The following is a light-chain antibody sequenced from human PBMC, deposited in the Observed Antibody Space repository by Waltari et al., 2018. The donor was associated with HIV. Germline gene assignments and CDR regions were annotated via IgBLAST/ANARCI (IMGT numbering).Light chain of an antibody. CDR3: ATWDDRLSCVL. J-gene: IGLJ2*01. Sequence: QSVLAQPPSASGTPGQRVTISCSGSSSNIGDNYVYWYQQIPGTTPKLLIYRDNQWPSWVPDRVSGSTSGTSASLAIIGLRSEDEAIYFCATWDDRLSCVLFGGGTKLTVL. CDR2: RDN. CDR1: SSNIGDNY. V-gene: IGLV1-47*01.